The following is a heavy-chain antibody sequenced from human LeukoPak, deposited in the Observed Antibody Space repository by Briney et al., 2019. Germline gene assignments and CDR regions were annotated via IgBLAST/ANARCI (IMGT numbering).Heavy chain of an antibody. D-gene: IGHD3-16*01. V-gene: IGHV3-21*01. J-gene: IGHJ3*01. CDR2: ISTSGSYL. CDR3: ARDFLHLGG. Sequence: GGSLRLSCAASGFTFSSYSMNWVRQAPGKGLEWVSSISTSGSYLYYADSVKGRFTISRDNAKNTLYLQMSSLRAEDTAVYYCARDFLHLGGWGQGTMVTVSS. CDR1: GFTFSSYS.